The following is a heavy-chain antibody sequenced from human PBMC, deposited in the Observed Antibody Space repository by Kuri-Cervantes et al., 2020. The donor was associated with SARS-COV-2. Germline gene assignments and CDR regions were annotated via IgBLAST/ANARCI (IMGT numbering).Heavy chain of an antibody. CDR2: IYSGGST. Sequence: GGSLRLSCAASGFTVSSNYMSWVRQAPGKGLEWVSVIYSGGSTYYADSVKGRFTISRDNSKNTLYLQMNSLRAEDTAVYYCARGAHDYYYYGMDVWGQGTTVTVSS. D-gene: IGHD3-16*01. CDR3: ARGAHDYYYYGMDV. V-gene: IGHV3-66*02. CDR1: GFTVSSNY. J-gene: IGHJ6*02.